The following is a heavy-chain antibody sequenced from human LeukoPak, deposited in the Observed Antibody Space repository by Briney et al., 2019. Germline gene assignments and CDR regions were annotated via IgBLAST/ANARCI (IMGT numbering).Heavy chain of an antibody. CDR3: ARCSRSSTDCYSAFDI. CDR2: ITNWNGGST. V-gene: IGHV3-20*04. CDR1: GFSFDDYG. Sequence: GGSLRLSCEASGFSFDDYGMSWVRQSTGKGLELDSAITNWNGGSTGYADSVRGRFTISRDNAKNSLYLQMNSLRAEDTALYYCARCSRSSTDCYSAFDIWGQGTMVTVSS. J-gene: IGHJ3*02. D-gene: IGHD2-2*02.